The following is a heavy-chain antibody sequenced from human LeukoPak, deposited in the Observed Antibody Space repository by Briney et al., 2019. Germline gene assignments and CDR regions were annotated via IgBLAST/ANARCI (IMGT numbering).Heavy chain of an antibody. D-gene: IGHD6-19*01. Sequence: ASVKVSCKASRYTFTSYDINWVRQATGQGLEWMGWMNPNSGNTGYAQKFQGRVTMTRNTSISTAYMELSSLRSEDTAVYYCARIAVAYNAFDIWGQGTMVTVSS. J-gene: IGHJ3*02. CDR2: MNPNSGNT. CDR1: RYTFTSYD. V-gene: IGHV1-8*01. CDR3: ARIAVAYNAFDI.